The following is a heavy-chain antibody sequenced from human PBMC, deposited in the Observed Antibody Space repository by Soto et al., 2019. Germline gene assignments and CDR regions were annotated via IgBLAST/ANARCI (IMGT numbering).Heavy chain of an antibody. D-gene: IGHD6-13*01. CDR1: GGSFSGYC. V-gene: IGHV4-34*01. Sequence: SETLSLTCAVYGGSFSGYCWSWIRQPPGKGLEWIGEINHSGSTNYNPSLKSRVTISVDTSKNQFSLKLSSVTAADTAVYYCARGRYSSSSAGVMDVWGQGTTVTVSS. CDR3: ARGRYSSSSAGVMDV. J-gene: IGHJ6*02. CDR2: INHSGST.